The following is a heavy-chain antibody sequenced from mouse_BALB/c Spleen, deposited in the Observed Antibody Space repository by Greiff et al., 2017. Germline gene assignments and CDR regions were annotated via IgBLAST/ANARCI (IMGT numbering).Heavy chain of an antibody. D-gene: IGHD2-14*01. CDR2: IWGDGST. J-gene: IGHJ3*01. Sequence: VQLQQSGPGLVAPSQSLSITCTVSGFSLTGYGVNWVRQPPGKGLEWLGMIWGDGSTDYNSALKSRLSISKDNSKSQVFLKMNSLQTDDTARYYCAREDRYDGFAYWGQGTLVTVSA. CDR1: GFSLTGYG. CDR3: AREDRYDGFAY. V-gene: IGHV2-6-7*01.